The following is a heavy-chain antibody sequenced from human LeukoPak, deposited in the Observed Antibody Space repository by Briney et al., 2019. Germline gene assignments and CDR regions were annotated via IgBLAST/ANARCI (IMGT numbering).Heavy chain of an antibody. V-gene: IGHV1-8*01. CDR2: MNPNSGNT. D-gene: IGHD3-10*01. J-gene: IGHJ5*02. CDR3: ATLLWFGEFQGFDP. CDR1: GYTFTSYD. Sequence: ASVKVSCKASGYTFTSYDINWVRQATGRGLEWMGWMNPNSGNTGYAQKFQGRVTMTRNTSVSTAYMELSSLRSEDTAVYYCATLLWFGEFQGFDPWGQGTLVTVSS.